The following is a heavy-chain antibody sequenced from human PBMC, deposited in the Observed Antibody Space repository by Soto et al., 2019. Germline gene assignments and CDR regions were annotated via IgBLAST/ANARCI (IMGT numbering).Heavy chain of an antibody. Sequence: SETLPLTCAVYGGSFSGYHWSWIRQPPGKGLEWIGEINDSGSTEYNPSLKSRVTISVDTPKNQLSLRLTSVTAADTAVYYCARLSLSSCYLHPRFIDYWGQGTLVT. D-gene: IGHD2-15*01. CDR1: GGSFSGYH. J-gene: IGHJ4*02. CDR3: ARLSLSSCYLHPRFIDY. V-gene: IGHV4-34*01. CDR2: INDSGST.